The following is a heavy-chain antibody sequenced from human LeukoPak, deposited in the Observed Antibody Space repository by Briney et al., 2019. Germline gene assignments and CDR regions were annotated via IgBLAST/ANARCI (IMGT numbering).Heavy chain of an antibody. CDR1: GYSISSGYY. J-gene: IGHJ5*02. Sequence: PSETLSLTCTVSGYSISSGYYWGWIRQPPGKGLEWIGSIYHSGSTYYNPSLKSRVTISEDTSKNQFSLKLSSVTAADTAVYYCARTHPDSSGSNWFDPWGQGTLVTVSS. V-gene: IGHV4-38-2*02. D-gene: IGHD3-22*01. CDR3: ARTHPDSSGSNWFDP. CDR2: IYHSGST.